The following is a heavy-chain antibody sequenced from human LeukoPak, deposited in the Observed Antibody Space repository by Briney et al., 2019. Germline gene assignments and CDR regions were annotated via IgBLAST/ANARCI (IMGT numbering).Heavy chain of an antibody. CDR1: GYTLTAYY. D-gene: IGHD3/OR15-3a*01. CDR3: ARRGYEFSDLDN. V-gene: IGHV1-2*02. Sequence: ASVKVSCKASGYTLTAYYLHWVRQAPGQGLEWMGWINPNNGDTNFAQKFQGRVAMTRDTSMNTVYMELSSLRSDDTAVYYCARRGYEFSDLDNWGQGTLVTVSS. J-gene: IGHJ4*02. CDR2: INPNNGDT.